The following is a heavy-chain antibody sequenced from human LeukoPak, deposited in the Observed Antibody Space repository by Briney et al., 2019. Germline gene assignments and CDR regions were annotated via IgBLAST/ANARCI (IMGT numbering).Heavy chain of an antibody. CDR1: GFTFSRSW. CDR2: IKEDGSET. V-gene: IGHV3-7*01. Sequence: PGGSLRLSCAASGFTFSRSWMDWVRQAPGKGREWVANIKEDGSETHYVDSAKGRFTISRDNAKNTLFLQVDSLRVEDTAIYYCSYALNYWGQGTLVTVSS. CDR3: SYALNY. D-gene: IGHD2-2*01. J-gene: IGHJ4*02.